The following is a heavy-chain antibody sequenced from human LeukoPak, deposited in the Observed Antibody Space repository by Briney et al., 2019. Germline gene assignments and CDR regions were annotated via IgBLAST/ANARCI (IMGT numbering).Heavy chain of an antibody. CDR2: IKKDGSEK. J-gene: IGHJ4*02. Sequence: GGSLRLSCAASGFTFSSYWMSWVRQAPGKGLEWVANIKKDGSEKYYVDSVRGRFTISRDNAKTSLYLQMNSLRAEDTAVYYCARGPPYSSGWYDYYFDYWGQGTLVTVSS. D-gene: IGHD6-19*01. CDR3: ARGPPYSSGWYDYYFDY. CDR1: GFTFSSYW. V-gene: IGHV3-7*01.